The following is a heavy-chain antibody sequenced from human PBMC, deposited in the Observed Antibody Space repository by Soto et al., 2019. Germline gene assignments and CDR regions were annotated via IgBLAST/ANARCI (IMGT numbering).Heavy chain of an antibody. D-gene: IGHD3-9*01. V-gene: IGHV3-23*01. CDR1: GFTVSSNY. CDR2: ISGSGGST. J-gene: IGHJ4*02. Sequence: PGGSLRLSCAASGFTVSSNYMSWVRQAPGKGLEWVSAISGSGGSTYYADSVKGRLTISRDNSKNTLYLQMNSLRAEDTAVYYCANTWYYDILTGYYQYFAYWGQGTLVTVSS. CDR3: ANTWYYDILTGYYQYFAY.